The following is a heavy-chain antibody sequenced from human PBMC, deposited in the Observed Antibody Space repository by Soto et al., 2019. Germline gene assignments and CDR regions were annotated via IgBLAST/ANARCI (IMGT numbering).Heavy chain of an antibody. D-gene: IGHD6-19*01. CDR3: ARDQYSSGWSDY. CDR1: GGSFSGYY. Sequence: SETLSLTCAVYGGSFSGYYWSWIRQPPGKGLEWIGEINHSGSTNYNPSLKSRVTISVDTSKNQFSLKLSSVTAADTAVYYCARDQYSSGWSDYWGQGTLVTVSS. CDR2: INHSGST. V-gene: IGHV4-34*01. J-gene: IGHJ4*02.